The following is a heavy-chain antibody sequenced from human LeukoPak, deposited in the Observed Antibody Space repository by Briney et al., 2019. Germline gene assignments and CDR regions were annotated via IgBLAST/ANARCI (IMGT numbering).Heavy chain of an antibody. CDR1: GGTFSSYA. V-gene: IGHV1-69*05. J-gene: IGHJ6*03. CDR2: IIPIFGTA. CDR3: ASGRMRYYYHMDV. Sequence: GASVKVSCKASGGTFSSYAISWVRQAPGQGLEWMGGIIPIFGTANYAQKFQGRVTITTDESTSTAYMELSSLRSEDTAVYYCASGRMRYYYHMDVWGKGTTVTVSS.